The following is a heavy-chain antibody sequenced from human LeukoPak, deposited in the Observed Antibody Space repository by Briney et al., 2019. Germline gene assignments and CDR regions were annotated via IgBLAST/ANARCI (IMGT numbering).Heavy chain of an antibody. Sequence: GGSLRLSCVASGFTFSSYWLAWVRQAPGKGLEWVANMKQDGSAKHYADSVKGRFSISRDNSKNSVYLQMDSLRAEDTALYYCARDNVGALDYWGHGTLVTVSS. CDR1: GFTFSSYW. CDR3: ARDNVGALDY. D-gene: IGHD1-26*01. J-gene: IGHJ4*01. CDR2: MKQDGSAK. V-gene: IGHV3-7*01.